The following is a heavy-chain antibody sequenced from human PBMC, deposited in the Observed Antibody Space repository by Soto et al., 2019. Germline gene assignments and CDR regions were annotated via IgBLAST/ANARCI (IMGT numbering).Heavy chain of an antibody. V-gene: IGHV1-46*03. D-gene: IGHD2-21*02. J-gene: IGHJ4*02. CDR2: INPSGGHT. CDR3: ARGGHVVVVTAAFDY. Sequence: QVQLVQSGAEVKKPGASVKVSCRASGNTFSNYYIHWVRQAPGQGLEWMGTINPSGGHTTYAQKFLGRVTMTRDTYTSTLYMELTSLRSEDTAVYYCARGGHVVVVTAAFDYWGQGTLVTVSS. CDR1: GNTFSNYY.